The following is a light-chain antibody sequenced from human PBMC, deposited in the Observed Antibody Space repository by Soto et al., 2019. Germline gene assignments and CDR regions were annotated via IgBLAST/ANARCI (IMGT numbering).Light chain of an antibody. J-gene: IGKJ4*01. V-gene: IGKV1-27*01. CDR3: QHYNSAPPAGT. CDR2: AAS. CDR1: QGINNH. Sequence: DFQMTQSPSSLSASVGDRVTITCRASQGINNHLAWFQQKPGKVPKVLIYAASTLQSGVPSRFSGSGSGTDFTITISSMQPEDVATYYCQHYNSAPPAGTFGGGTKVEIK.